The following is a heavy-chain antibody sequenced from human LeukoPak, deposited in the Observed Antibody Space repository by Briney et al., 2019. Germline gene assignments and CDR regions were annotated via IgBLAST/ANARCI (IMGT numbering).Heavy chain of an antibody. Sequence: GGSLRLSCAASGFTFSSYWMTWVRQAPGKGLEWVANIKQDGGEKYYLDSVKGRFTISRDNAKNSLYLQMNSLRAEDTAVYYCARVSAESLLFYWGQGTLVTVSS. J-gene: IGHJ4*02. CDR3: ARVSAESLLFY. CDR1: GFTFSSYW. V-gene: IGHV3-7*01. D-gene: IGHD3-3*01. CDR2: IKQDGGEK.